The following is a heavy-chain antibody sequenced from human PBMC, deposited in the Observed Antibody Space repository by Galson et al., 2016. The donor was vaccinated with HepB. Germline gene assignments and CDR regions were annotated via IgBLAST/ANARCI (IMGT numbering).Heavy chain of an antibody. CDR3: ARSWELGY. V-gene: IGHV1-18*04. D-gene: IGHD7-27*01. Sequence: PGESLRASCTASGYTFTSYGISWVRQAPGQGLEWMGWISPYNGNTNYAQKLQGRVTMTTDTSTSTAYMELRSLRSDDTAVYYCARSWELGYWGQGTLVTVSS. CDR1: GYTFTSYG. J-gene: IGHJ4*02. CDR2: ISPYNGNT.